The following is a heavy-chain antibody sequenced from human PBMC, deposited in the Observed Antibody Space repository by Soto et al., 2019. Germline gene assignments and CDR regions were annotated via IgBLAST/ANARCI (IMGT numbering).Heavy chain of an antibody. Sequence: PSETLSLTCTVSGGSISSYYWSWIRQPPGKGLEWIGYIYYSGSTNYNPSLKSRVTISVDTSKNQFSLKLSSVTAADTAVYYCARDRLGMRGIAVAGTGVFDPWGQGTLVTVSS. V-gene: IGHV4-59*01. CDR3: ARDRLGMRGIAVAGTGVFDP. CDR2: IYYSGST. D-gene: IGHD6-19*01. CDR1: GGSISSYY. J-gene: IGHJ5*02.